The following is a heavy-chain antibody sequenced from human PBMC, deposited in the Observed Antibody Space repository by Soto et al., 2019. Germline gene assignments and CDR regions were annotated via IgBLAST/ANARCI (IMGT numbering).Heavy chain of an antibody. CDR1: GGSVSGDSW. J-gene: IGHJ6*02. Sequence: SETLSLTCAVSGGSVSGDSWLSWLRQTPGKGLEWIGEIFRTGTTNYNPSLKSRVTISTDKAKNQLSLRLSSVTAADTAVYYCARVRLFRGDYGMDVWGQGTTVTVSS. CDR3: ARVRLFRGDYGMDV. D-gene: IGHD3-10*01. V-gene: IGHV4-4*02. CDR2: IFRTGTT.